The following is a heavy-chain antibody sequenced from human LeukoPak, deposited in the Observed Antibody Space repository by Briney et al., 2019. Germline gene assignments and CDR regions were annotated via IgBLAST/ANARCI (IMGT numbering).Heavy chain of an antibody. J-gene: IGHJ4*02. V-gene: IGHV3-20*04. CDR3: AKDPDCTSGVCYTFFDY. D-gene: IGHD2-8*01. Sequence: GGSLRLSCAASGFTFDDYAMYWVRQAPGKGLEWVSGINWNGGSTGYADSVKGRFTISRDNAKNSLYLQMNSLRAEDTAVYYCAKDPDCTSGVCYTFFDYWGQGTLVTVSS. CDR1: GFTFDDYA. CDR2: INWNGGST.